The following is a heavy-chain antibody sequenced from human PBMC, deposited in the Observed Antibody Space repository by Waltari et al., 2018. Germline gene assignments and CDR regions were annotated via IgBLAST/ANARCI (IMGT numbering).Heavy chain of an antibody. J-gene: IGHJ4*02. CDR1: GYTFTGSY. CDR3: ARDVIWGWGGSIDH. CDR2: INPKSGDT. Sequence: QVQLVQSGAEVKKPGASVKVSCKASGYTFTGSYIHWVREAPGEGLEWSGWINPKSGDTSYAQKFQGRVIMTRDTSIGTVYLELSTLTSDDTAVYYCARDVIWGWGGSIDHWGQGTLVTVSS. D-gene: IGHD7-27*01. V-gene: IGHV1-2*02.